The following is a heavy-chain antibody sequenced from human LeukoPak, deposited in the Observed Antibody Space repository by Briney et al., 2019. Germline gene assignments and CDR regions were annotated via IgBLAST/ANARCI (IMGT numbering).Heavy chain of an antibody. CDR1: GFTVSSNY. CDR3: ARASASTQLRFLEGYFDY. CDR2: IYSGGST. Sequence: PGGSLRLSCAASGFTVSSNYMSWVRQAPGKGLEWVSVIYSGGSTYYADSVKGRFTISRDNSKNTLYLQMNSLRAEDTAVYYCARASASTQLRFLEGYFDYWGQGTLVTVSS. D-gene: IGHD3-3*01. V-gene: IGHV3-66*01. J-gene: IGHJ4*02.